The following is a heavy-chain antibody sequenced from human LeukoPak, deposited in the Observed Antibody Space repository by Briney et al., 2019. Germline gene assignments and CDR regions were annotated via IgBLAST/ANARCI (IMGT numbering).Heavy chain of an antibody. CDR3: ARVRIAVAGKYYFDY. V-gene: IGHV1-2*02. J-gene: IGHJ4*02. Sequence: ASVKVSCKASGYTFAGYYMHWVRQAPGQGLEWMGWINPNSGGTNYAQKFQGRVTMTRDTSISTAYMELSRLRSDDTAVYYCARVRIAVAGKYYFDYWGQGTLVTVSS. D-gene: IGHD6-19*01. CDR1: GYTFAGYY. CDR2: INPNSGGT.